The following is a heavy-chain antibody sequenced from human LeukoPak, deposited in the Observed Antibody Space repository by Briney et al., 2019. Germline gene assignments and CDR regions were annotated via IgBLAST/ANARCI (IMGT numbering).Heavy chain of an antibody. CDR2: IIPIFGIA. Sequence: ASVKVSCKASGGTFSSYAISWVRQAPGQGLEWMGRIIPIFGIANYAQKFQGRVTITADKSTSTAYMELSSLRSEDTAVYYCARVSSDSGGYYPYYFDYWGQGTLVTVSS. J-gene: IGHJ4*02. V-gene: IGHV1-69*04. D-gene: IGHD3-22*01. CDR3: ARVSSDSGGYYPYYFDY. CDR1: GGTFSSYA.